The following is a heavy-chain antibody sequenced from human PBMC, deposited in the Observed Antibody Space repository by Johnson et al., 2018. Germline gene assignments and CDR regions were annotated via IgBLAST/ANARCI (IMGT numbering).Heavy chain of an antibody. Sequence: EVQLVESGGGVVQPGRSLRVSCAASGFTFSSYAMHWVRQAPGKGLEYVSAISSNGGSTYYANSGKGRFTISRDNSKNTLYLQMGSLGAEDMAVYYCARGRGMDVWGQGTTVTV. J-gene: IGHJ6*02. CDR3: ARGRGMDV. V-gene: IGHV3-64*01. CDR1: GFTFSSYA. CDR2: ISSNGGST.